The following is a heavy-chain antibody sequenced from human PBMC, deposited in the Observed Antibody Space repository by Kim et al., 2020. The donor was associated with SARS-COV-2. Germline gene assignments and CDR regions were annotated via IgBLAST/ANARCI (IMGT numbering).Heavy chain of an antibody. CDR3: ARGKLVQGGFYYYYYMDL. V-gene: IGHV1-8*01. CDR1: GYTFTSYD. D-gene: IGHD3-10*01. J-gene: IGHJ6*03. CDR2: MNPNSGNR. Sequence: ASVKVSCKASGYTFTSYDINWVRQATGQGLEWMGWMNPNSGNRGYAQKFQGRVTMTRNTSISTAYMELSSLRSEDTAVYYCARGKLVQGGFYYYYYMDLWGESTAVTVPS.